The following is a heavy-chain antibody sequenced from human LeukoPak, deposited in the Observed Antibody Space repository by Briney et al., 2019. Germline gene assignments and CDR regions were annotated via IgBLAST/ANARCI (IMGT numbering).Heavy chain of an antibody. J-gene: IGHJ6*02. D-gene: IGHD6-19*01. CDR3: ARDGSSGWSGPFYYYYGMDV. CDR1: GGSISSYY. V-gene: IGHV4-4*07. CDR2: IHTSGST. Sequence: SETLSLTCTVSGGSISSYYWSWIRQPAGKGLEWIGRIHTSGSTNYNPSLKSRVTMSVDTSKNQFSLKLSSVTAADTAVYYCARDGSSGWSGPFYYYYGMDVWGQGTTVTVSS.